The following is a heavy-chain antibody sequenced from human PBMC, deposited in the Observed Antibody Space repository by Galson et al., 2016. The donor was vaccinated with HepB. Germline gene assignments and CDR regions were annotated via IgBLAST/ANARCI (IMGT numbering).Heavy chain of an antibody. CDR3: ARDGDVDTAMVTPELGY. V-gene: IGHV3-33*08. J-gene: IGHJ4*02. CDR1: GFTFTSYT. D-gene: IGHD5-18*01. CDR2: IWYDGSNK. Sequence: SLRLSCAASGFTFTSYTMHWVRQAPGKGLEWVAVIWYDGSNKYYADSVKGRFTISRDNSKNTLYLQMNSLRAEDTAVYYCARDGDVDTAMVTPELGYWGQGTLVTVSS.